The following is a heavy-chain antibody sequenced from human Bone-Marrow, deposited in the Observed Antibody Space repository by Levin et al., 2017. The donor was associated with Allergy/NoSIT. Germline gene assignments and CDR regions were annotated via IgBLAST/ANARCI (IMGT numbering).Heavy chain of an antibody. CDR3: ARETLPFSPSSYFGLDV. CDR2: ISWNGYTV. CDR1: GFTFTDYG. V-gene: IGHV3-20*04. D-gene: IGHD2-2*01. Sequence: GGSLRLSCAVSGFTFTDYGMSWVRQAPGKGLEWVSSISWNGYTVGYGDSVKGRFTISRDDANYSLHLEMNSLRAEDTAFYFCARETLPFSPSSYFGLDVWGQGTTVTVSS. J-gene: IGHJ6*02.